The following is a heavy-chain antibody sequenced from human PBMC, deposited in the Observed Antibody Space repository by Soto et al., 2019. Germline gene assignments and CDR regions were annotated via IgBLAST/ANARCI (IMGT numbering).Heavy chain of an antibody. CDR2: VTSSAIAT. V-gene: IGHV3-23*05. D-gene: IGHD3-16*01. J-gene: IGHJ4*02. CDR3: ARQAKIGDRSQFYFDS. Sequence: GGSLRLSCVGSGYRFSEYAMAWIRQAPGKGLEWVTGVTSSAIATYYVDSVKGRFTISRDNSQDTLYLQMDSLRPDDTAVYYCARQAKIGDRSQFYFDSWGQGTLVTVSS. CDR1: GYRFSEYA.